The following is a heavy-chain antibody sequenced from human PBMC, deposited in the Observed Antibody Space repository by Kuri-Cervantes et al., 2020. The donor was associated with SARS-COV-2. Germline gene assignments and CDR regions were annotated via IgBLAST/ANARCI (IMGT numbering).Heavy chain of an antibody. CDR3: ARHSCRGYCSGNEYYFMDV. V-gene: IGHV4-59*08. CDR1: GGSISSYY. D-gene: IGHD2-15*01. J-gene: IGHJ6*03. CDR2: ISYSGNT. Sequence: SETLSLTCTVSGGSISSYYWSWIRQPPGKGLEWIGYISYSGNTNYNPSLKSRVTISVDTSKNQFSLKLTSVTAEDTAVYYCARHSCRGYCSGNEYYFMDVWGKGTTVTVSS.